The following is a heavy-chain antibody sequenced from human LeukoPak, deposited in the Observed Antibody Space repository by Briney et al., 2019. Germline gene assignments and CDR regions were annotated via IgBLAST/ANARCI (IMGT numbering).Heavy chain of an antibody. Sequence: SETLSLTCTVSGGSISSYYWSWIRQPPGKGLEWIGYIYNSGSTNYNPSLKSRVTISVDTSKNQFSLKLSSVTAADTAVYYCARIAYFEPYYFDYWGQGTLVTVSS. D-gene: IGHD2-21*01. CDR2: IYNSGST. J-gene: IGHJ4*02. CDR3: ARIAYFEPYYFDY. V-gene: IGHV4-4*08. CDR1: GGSISSYY.